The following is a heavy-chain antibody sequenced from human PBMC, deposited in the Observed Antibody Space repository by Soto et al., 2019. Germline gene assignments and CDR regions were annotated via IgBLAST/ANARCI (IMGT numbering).Heavy chain of an antibody. CDR3: ARERDGHNTTWFDL. V-gene: IGHV3-53*02. J-gene: IGHJ5*02. CDR1: GFTVSSNY. Sequence: EVQVVETGGGSIQPGGFLRLSCAVSGFTVSSNYMSWVRQPPGKGPEWVSDIYSGGSTYYAVSVKGRFTISRNNSKNTRHLQMTSLRAEDTAVYYWARERDGHNTTWFDLWGQGTLVTVSS. CDR2: IYSGGST. D-gene: IGHD1-26*01.